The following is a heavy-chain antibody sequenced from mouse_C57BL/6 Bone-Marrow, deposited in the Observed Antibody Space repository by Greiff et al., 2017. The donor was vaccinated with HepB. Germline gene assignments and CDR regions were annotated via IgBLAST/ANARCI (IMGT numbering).Heavy chain of an antibody. CDR2: ISSGGDYI. D-gene: IGHD1-1*01. CDR1: GFTFSSYA. CDR3: TREGFTTVVATNFDY. Sequence: EVMLVESGEGLVKPGGSLKLSCAASGFTFSSYAMSWVRQTPEKRLEWVAYISSGGDYIYYADPVKGRFTISRDNARNTLYLQMSSLKSEDTAMYYCTREGFTTVVATNFDYWGQGTTLTVSS. V-gene: IGHV5-9-1*02. J-gene: IGHJ2*01.